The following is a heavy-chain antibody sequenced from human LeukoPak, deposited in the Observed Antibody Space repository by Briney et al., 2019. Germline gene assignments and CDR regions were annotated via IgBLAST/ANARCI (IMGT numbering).Heavy chain of an antibody. D-gene: IGHD1-26*01. Sequence: ASVKVSCKASGYTFTGYYMHWVRQAPGQGLEWMGWINPNSGGTNYAQKFQGRVTMTRDTSISTAYMELSRLRSDDTAVYHCARTRGATFYYYMDVWGKGTTVTVSS. V-gene: IGHV1-2*02. CDR1: GYTFTGYY. CDR3: ARTRGATFYYYMDV. J-gene: IGHJ6*03. CDR2: INPNSGGT.